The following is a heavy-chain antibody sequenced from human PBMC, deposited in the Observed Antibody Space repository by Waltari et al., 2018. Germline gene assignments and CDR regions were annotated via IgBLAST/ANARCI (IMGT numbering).Heavy chain of an antibody. Sequence: QVQLVQSGAEVKKPGSSVKVSCKASGGTFSSYAISWVRQAPGQGLEWMGGIIPICGTANYARKFQGRVTITADESTSTAYMELSSLRSEDTAVYYCASPGLGYCSSTSCPPRDYWGQGTLVTVSS. D-gene: IGHD2-2*01. J-gene: IGHJ4*02. V-gene: IGHV1-69*12. CDR3: ASPGLGYCSSTSCPPRDY. CDR2: IIPICGTA. CDR1: GGTFSSYA.